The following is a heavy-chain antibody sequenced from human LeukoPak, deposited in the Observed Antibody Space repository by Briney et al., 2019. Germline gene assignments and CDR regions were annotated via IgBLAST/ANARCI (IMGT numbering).Heavy chain of an antibody. CDR3: ATRPGSSTWSGVFDF. J-gene: IGHJ4*02. V-gene: IGHV4-4*07. CDR2: IHDNGDS. Sequence: SETLSLTCTVSGGSISGYSWSWIRQPAGKGLEWIGRIHDNGDSNHNPSLKSRVTMALDTSGNQVSLKLSSVTAADTALYYCATRPGSSTWSGVFDFWSRGTLVTVSS. D-gene: IGHD6-13*01. CDR1: GGSISGYS.